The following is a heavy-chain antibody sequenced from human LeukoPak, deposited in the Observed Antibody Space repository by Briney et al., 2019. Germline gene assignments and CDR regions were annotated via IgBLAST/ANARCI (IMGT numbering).Heavy chain of an antibody. CDR1: DFTFSQTW. J-gene: IGHJ4*02. CDR2: IKSNSDGGTT. D-gene: IGHD3/OR15-3a*01. Sequence: GGSLRLSCAASDFTFSQTWMNWVRQAPGKGLEWVGRIKSNSDGGTTDYAAPVKGRFIISRDDSKNTLYLQMSSLKIDDTAVYYCTTDPIWTPLDSWGQGTLVTVSS. CDR3: TTDPIWTPLDS. V-gene: IGHV3-15*07.